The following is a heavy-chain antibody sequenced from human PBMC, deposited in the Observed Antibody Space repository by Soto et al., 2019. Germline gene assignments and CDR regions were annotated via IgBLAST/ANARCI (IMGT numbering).Heavy chain of an antibody. CDR2: IYYSGST. CDR1: GGSISSGGYY. Sequence: QVQLQESGPGLVKPSQTLSLTCTVSGGSISSGGYYWSWIRQYPGKGLEWIGYIYYSGSTYYIPSLKSRVNISVDTSKKQFSLKLSSGTAADTAVYTWARNAETAVLGMDVWGQGTTVSVSS. J-gene: IGHJ6*02. D-gene: IGHD3-10*01. V-gene: IGHV4-31*03. CDR3: ARNAETAVLGMDV.